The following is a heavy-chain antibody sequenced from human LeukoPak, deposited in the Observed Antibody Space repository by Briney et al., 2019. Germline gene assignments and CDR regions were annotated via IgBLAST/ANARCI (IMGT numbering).Heavy chain of an antibody. CDR1: GGSISSSSYY. V-gene: IGHV4-39*01. CDR2: IYYSGST. D-gene: IGHD6-19*01. CDR3: ARHFNSYSSGWHDAFDI. J-gene: IGHJ3*02. Sequence: PSETLSLTCTVSGGSISSSSYYWGWIRQPPGKGLEWIGSIYYSGSTYYNPSLESRVTISVDTSKNQFSLKLSSVTAADTAVYYCARHFNSYSSGWHDAFDIWGQGTMVTVSS.